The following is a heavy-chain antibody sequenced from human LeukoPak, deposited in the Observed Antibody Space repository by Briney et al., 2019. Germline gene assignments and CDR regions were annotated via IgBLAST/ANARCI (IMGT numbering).Heavy chain of an antibody. D-gene: IGHD6-13*01. CDR3: ARESGYSSSWYGTRGYFDL. V-gene: IGHV4-39*07. Sequence: PSETLSLTCTVSGGSISSSSYSWGWIRQPPGKGLEWIGNIYYSGSTYYNPSLKSRVTISVDTSKNQFSLKLSSVTAADTAVYYCARESGYSSSWYGTRGYFDLWGRGTLVTVSS. CDR2: IYYSGST. CDR1: GGSISSSSYS. J-gene: IGHJ2*01.